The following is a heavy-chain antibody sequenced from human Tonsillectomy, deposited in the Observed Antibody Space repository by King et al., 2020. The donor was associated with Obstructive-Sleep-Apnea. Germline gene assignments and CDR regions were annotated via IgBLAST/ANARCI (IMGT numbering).Heavy chain of an antibody. CDR2: ITLLLVIR. Sequence: QLVQSGTEMKKPGSSVRVSCKASGGTLSRYTISWVRQAPGQGLEWMGGITLLLVIRNYAQKFQGRVTITADRATSTAYMELSSLRSEDTAVYYCARDLIRDGHVMAYYFDYWGQGTLVTVSS. D-gene: IGHD5-24*01. J-gene: IGHJ4*02. CDR1: GGTLSRYT. V-gene: IGHV1-69*04. CDR3: ARDLIRDGHVMAYYFDY.